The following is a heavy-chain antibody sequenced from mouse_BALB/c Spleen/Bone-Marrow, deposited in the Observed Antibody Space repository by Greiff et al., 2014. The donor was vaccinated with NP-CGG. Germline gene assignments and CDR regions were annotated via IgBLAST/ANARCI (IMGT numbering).Heavy chain of an antibody. V-gene: IGHV4-2*02. Sequence: EVKLQESGGGLVQPGGSLNLSCAASGFDFSRYWMSWARQAPGKGQEWIGEINPGSSTINYTPSLKDKFIISRDNAKNTLYLQMSKVRSEDTALYYCARRTAYGAMDYWGQGTSVTVSS. D-gene: IGHD1-2*01. CDR2: INPGSSTI. J-gene: IGHJ4*01. CDR3: ARRTAYGAMDY. CDR1: GFDFSRYW.